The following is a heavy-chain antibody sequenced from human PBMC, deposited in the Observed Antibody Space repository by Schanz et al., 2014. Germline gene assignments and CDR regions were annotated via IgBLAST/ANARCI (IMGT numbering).Heavy chain of an antibody. CDR3: ARDSLRGATGGYGMDV. D-gene: IGHD2-8*02. V-gene: IGHV4-4*02. CDR1: GASLRRRPW. J-gene: IGHJ6*02. CDR2: LSHRGHP. Sequence: PLPASGPGLFPPSVPLSLPCAVSGASLRRRPWWRWVRQPPGPGLEWIGELSHRGHPPSHASLKSRVTISVDKSKNQFSLKVRSVTAADTAVYYCARDSLRGATGGYGMDVWGQGTTVTVSS.